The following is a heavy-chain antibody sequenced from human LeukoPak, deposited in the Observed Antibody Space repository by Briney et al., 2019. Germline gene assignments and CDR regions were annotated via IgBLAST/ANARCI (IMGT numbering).Heavy chain of an antibody. V-gene: IGHV3-21*04. CDR2: ISPSSHYI. J-gene: IGHJ6*03. D-gene: IGHD5-18*01. CDR3: ARDRHTAMVYYYYYMDV. Sequence: ASVKVSCKASGYTFTSYAMHWVRQAPGKGLEWVSSISPSSHYIYYADSVRGRFTISRDNARNSLYLQMNSLRDEDTAVYYCARDRHTAMVYYYYYMDVWGTGTTVTVSS. CDR1: GYTFTSYA.